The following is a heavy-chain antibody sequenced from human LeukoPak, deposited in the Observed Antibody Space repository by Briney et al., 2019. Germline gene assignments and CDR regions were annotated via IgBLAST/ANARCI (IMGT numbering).Heavy chain of an antibody. J-gene: IGHJ6*02. CDR3: ARRGCSSTSCYGVHYYGMDV. CDR2: IYHSGST. V-gene: IGHV4-38-2*02. D-gene: IGHD2-2*01. CDR1: GYSISSGYY. Sequence: SETLSLTCTVSGYSISSGYYWGWIRQPPGKGLAWIGEIYHSGSTNYNPSLKSRVTISVDKSKNQFSLKLSSVTAADTAVYYCARRGCSSTSCYGVHYYGMDVWGQGTTVTVSS.